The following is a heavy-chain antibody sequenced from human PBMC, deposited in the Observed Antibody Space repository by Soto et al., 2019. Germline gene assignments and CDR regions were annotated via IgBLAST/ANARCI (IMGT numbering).Heavy chain of an antibody. CDR2: IYYSGST. CDR3: AREELSYYYGSGSYPGAFDI. J-gene: IGHJ3*02. D-gene: IGHD3-10*01. Sequence: TLSLTCTVSGGSISSGGYYWSWIRQHPGKGLEWIGYIYYSGSTYYNPSLKSRVTISVDTSKNQFSLKLSSVTAADTAVYYCAREELSYYYGSGSYPGAFDIWGQGTMVTVSS. CDR1: GGSISSGGYY. V-gene: IGHV4-31*03.